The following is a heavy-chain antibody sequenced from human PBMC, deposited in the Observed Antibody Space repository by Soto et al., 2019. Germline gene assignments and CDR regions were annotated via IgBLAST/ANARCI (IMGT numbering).Heavy chain of an antibody. J-gene: IGHJ3*02. Sequence: GGSLRLSCAASGFTFSSYGMHWVRQAPGKGLEWVAVISYDGSNKYYADSVKGRFTISRDNSKNTLYLQMNSLRAEDTAVYYCAKDRRPRLRDAFDIWGQGTMVTVSS. D-gene: IGHD4-17*01. CDR3: AKDRRPRLRDAFDI. CDR2: ISYDGSNK. CDR1: GFTFSSYG. V-gene: IGHV3-30*18.